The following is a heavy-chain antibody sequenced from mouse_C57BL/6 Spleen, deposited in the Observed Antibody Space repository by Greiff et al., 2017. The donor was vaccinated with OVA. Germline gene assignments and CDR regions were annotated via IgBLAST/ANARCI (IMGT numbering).Heavy chain of an antibody. D-gene: IGHD1-1*01. Sequence: EVQLVESGAELVRPGASVKLSCTASGFNIKDYYMHWVKQRPEQGLEWIGRIDPEDGDTEYAPKFQGKATMTADTSSNTAYLQLSSLTSEDTAVYYCTITTVVATDAMDYWGQGTSVTVSS. CDR3: TITTVVATDAMDY. J-gene: IGHJ4*01. V-gene: IGHV14-1*01. CDR2: IDPEDGDT. CDR1: GFNIKDYY.